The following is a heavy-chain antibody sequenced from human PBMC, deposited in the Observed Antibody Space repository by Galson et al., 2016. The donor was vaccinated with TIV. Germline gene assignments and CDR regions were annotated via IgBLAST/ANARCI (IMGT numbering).Heavy chain of an antibody. Sequence: SVKVSCKASGGTFSSYVIKWVRQAPGQGLEWMGEIIPMFGTANYAQKFRGRVTITADESTSTAYMELSSLRSEDTAVYYCAKDRNTAFDTHYSYYGLDVLGQGTTVIVSS. D-gene: IGHD5-18*01. V-gene: IGHV1-69*13. J-gene: IGHJ6*02. CDR2: IIPMFGTA. CDR1: GGTFSSYV. CDR3: AKDRNTAFDTHYSYYGLDV.